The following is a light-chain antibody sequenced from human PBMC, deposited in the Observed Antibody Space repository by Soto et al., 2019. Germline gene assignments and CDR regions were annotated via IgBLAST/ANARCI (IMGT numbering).Light chain of an antibody. V-gene: IGKV1-39*01. CDR2: AAS. J-gene: IGKJ1*01. CDR3: QQSYSTPVT. CDR1: RGIDIY. Sequence: DIQMTQSPSSLSASVGDRVTITCRASRGIDIYLNWYHQKPGKAPKLLIYAASNLQTGVPSIFSGSGSGTDFTLTISSLQPEDFATYYCQQSYSTPVTFGQGTKVEIK.